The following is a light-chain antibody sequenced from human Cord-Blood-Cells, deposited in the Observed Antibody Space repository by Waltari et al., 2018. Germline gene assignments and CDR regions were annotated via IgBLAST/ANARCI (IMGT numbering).Light chain of an antibody. CDR2: GAS. CDR1: QSVSSN. CDR3: QQYNNWYT. Sequence: EIVMTQSPATLSVSPGERATLSCRASQSVSSNLAWYQQKPGQAPRLRIYGASTRATGIPARFSGSGSGTEFTLTISSLQSEDFAVYYCQQYNNWYTFGQGTKLGIK. J-gene: IGKJ2*01. V-gene: IGKV3-15*01.